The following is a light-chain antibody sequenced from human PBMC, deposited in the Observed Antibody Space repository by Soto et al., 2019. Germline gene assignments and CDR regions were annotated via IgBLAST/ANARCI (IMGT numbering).Light chain of an antibody. CDR1: QSVNNNY. CDR2: GAS. CDR3: HQYRTSPLT. V-gene: IGKV3-20*01. Sequence: IVLTQSPGTLSLSPVERATLSCRASQSVNNNYLAWYQQKPGQAPRLLIYGASKRATGIPDRFSGSGSGTDFTLTISRLEPEDFAVYYCHQYRTSPLTFGGGTKVDIK. J-gene: IGKJ4*01.